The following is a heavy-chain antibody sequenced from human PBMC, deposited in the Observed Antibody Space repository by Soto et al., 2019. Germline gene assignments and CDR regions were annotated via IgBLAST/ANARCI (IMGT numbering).Heavy chain of an antibody. J-gene: IGHJ4*02. CDR2: IYYSGST. Sequence: QLQLQESGPGLVKPSETLSLTCTVSGGSISSSSYYWGWIRQPPGKGLEWIGSIYYSGSTYYNPSLKSRVTISVDTSKNQFSLKLSSVTAADTAVYYCARRRGDSSGWYRLDYWGQGTLVTVSS. CDR3: ARRRGDSSGWYRLDY. D-gene: IGHD6-19*01. V-gene: IGHV4-39*01. CDR1: GGSISSSSYY.